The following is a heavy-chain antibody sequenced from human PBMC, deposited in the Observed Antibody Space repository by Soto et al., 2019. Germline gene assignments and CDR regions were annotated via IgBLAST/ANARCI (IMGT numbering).Heavy chain of an antibody. J-gene: IGHJ5*02. CDR2: VYYSGSS. CDR1: GDSISGGSSF. CDR3: AKLSCNSSNCYFPGWFDP. V-gene: IGHV4-31*03. Sequence: SLSLTCTVSGDSISGGSSFWSWIRQPPGKGLEGIANVYYSGSSYYNPSLKSRLTISVDTTKNQFSLQLKSMTAADTAVYYCAKLSCNSSNCYFPGWFDPWGQGTLVTVSS. D-gene: IGHD2-2*01.